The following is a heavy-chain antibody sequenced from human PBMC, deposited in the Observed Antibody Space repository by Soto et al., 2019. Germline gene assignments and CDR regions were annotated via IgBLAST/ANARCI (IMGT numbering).Heavy chain of an antibody. Sequence: QVQLVESGGGVVQPGRSLRVSCAASGFTFSDYGIYWVRQAPGKGLEWVALISYDGNNREYGDSVKGRFTISRDNSKNTLYPQMNSLRVEDTAVYYCTFGDNSFDYWGQGTLVTVSS. D-gene: IGHD1-20*01. CDR2: ISYDGNNR. J-gene: IGHJ4*02. CDR3: TFGDNSFDY. CDR1: GFTFSDYG. V-gene: IGHV3-30*03.